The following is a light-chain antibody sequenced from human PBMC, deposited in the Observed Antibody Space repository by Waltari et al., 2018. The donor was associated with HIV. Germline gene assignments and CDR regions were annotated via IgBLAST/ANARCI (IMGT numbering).Light chain of an antibody. J-gene: IGLJ2*01. CDR2: EGS. Sequence: QSALTQPASVSGSPGQSITISCPGTSSDVGSYNLVSWYQQHPGKAPKLMIYEGSKRPSGVSNRFSGSKSGNTASLTISGLQAEDETDYYCCSYAGNSTFVVFGGGTKLTVL. V-gene: IGLV2-23*03. CDR1: SSDVGSYNL. CDR3: CSYAGNSTFVV.